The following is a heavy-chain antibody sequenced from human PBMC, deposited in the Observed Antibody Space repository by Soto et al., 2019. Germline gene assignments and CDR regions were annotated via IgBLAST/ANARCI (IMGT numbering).Heavy chain of an antibody. Sequence: QVQLVESGGGVVQPGRSLRLSCVASGFTFNNYAFHWVRQAPGTGLEWVAVISNDGSDKYYADSVKGRFTISRDSSKTTLHLQMDSLRAEDTAVYYCAKVRIAPAKPFYFDSWGQGTLVTVSS. V-gene: IGHV3-30*18. CDR2: ISNDGSDK. CDR1: GFTFNNYA. D-gene: IGHD6-13*01. J-gene: IGHJ4*02. CDR3: AKVRIAPAKPFYFDS.